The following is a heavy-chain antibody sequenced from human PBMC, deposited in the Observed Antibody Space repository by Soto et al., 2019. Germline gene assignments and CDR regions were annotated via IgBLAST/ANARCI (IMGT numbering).Heavy chain of an antibody. D-gene: IGHD3-3*01. Sequence: ASETLSLTCTVSGGSISSGDYYWSWIRQPPGKGLEWIGYIYYSGSTYYNPSLKSRVTISVDTSKNQFSLKLSSVTAADTAVYYCARDDGSGYYFFDYWGQGTLVTVSS. CDR1: GGSISSGDYY. CDR3: ARDDGSGYYFFDY. V-gene: IGHV4-30-4*01. CDR2: IYYSGST. J-gene: IGHJ4*02.